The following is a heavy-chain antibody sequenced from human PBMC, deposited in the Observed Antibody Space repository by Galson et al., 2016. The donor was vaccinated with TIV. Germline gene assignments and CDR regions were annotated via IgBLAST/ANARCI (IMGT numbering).Heavy chain of an antibody. V-gene: IGHV3-66*02. D-gene: IGHD2-21*01. J-gene: IGHJ6*02. CDR1: GLIVSNNY. Sequence: SLRLSCAASGLIVSNNYMSWVHQAPGKGLEWVSLISSGGSTSYSDSVKGRFTISRDNSKNALYLRMNSRRPEDTAVYYCARERRHCGNECYLYHYYGMDVWGQGATVTVSS. CDR2: ISSGGST. CDR3: ARERRHCGNECYLYHYYGMDV.